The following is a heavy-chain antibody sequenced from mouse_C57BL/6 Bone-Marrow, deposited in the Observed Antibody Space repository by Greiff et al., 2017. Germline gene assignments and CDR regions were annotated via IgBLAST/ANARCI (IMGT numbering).Heavy chain of an antibody. V-gene: IGHV7-3*01. CDR3: ARFPLITTHFDY. CDR2: IRNKAIGYTT. CDR1: GFTFTDYY. D-gene: IGHD1-2*01. Sequence: EVMLVESGGGLVQPGGSLSLSCAASGFTFTDYYMSWVRQPPGKALEWLGFIRNKAIGYTTEYSASVKGRFTISRDNSQSILYLQMNALRAEDSATYYCARFPLITTHFDYWGQGTTLTVSS. J-gene: IGHJ2*01.